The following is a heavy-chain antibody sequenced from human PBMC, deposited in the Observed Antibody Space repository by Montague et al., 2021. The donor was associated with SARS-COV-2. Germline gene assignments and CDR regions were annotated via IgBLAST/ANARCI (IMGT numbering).Heavy chain of an antibody. D-gene: IGHD6-19*01. J-gene: IGHJ4*02. CDR2: IASGGRST. Sequence: SLRLSCAASGFTFNNYAMNWVRQAPGKGLEWVSVIASGGRSTFYADSVKGRFTISRDNSKDTLYLQMYSLRPEDTAIYYCAKDPVPVAGRYFDYWGQGTLVTASS. V-gene: IGHV3-23*03. CDR3: AKDPVPVAGRYFDY. CDR1: GFTFNNYA.